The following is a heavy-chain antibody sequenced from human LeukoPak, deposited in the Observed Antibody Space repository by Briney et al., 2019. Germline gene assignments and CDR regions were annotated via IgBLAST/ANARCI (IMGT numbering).Heavy chain of an antibody. D-gene: IGHD3-22*01. J-gene: IGHJ4*02. CDR1: GGSISSYY. Sequence: SETLSLTCTVSGGSISSYYWSWIRQPPGKGLEWIGYIYYSGSTNYNPSLTSRVTISVDTSKNQFSLKLSSVTAADTAVYYCASSLYYYDSSGYLQYYFDYWGQGTLVTVSS. V-gene: IGHV4-59*08. CDR2: IYYSGST. CDR3: ASSLYYYDSSGYLQYYFDY.